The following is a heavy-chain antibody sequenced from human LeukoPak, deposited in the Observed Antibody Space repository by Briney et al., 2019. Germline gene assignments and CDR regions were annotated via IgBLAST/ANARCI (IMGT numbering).Heavy chain of an antibody. Sequence: PGGSLRLSCAASGFTFSSYEMNWVRQAPGKGLEWVSYISSSGSTIYYADSVKGRFTISRDNSKNTLYLQMNSLRAEDTALYYCAKDSGSYLGGGGFDPWGQGTLVTVSS. CDR3: AKDSGSYLGGGGFDP. CDR1: GFTFSSYE. D-gene: IGHD1-26*01. J-gene: IGHJ5*02. CDR2: ISSSGSTI. V-gene: IGHV3-48*03.